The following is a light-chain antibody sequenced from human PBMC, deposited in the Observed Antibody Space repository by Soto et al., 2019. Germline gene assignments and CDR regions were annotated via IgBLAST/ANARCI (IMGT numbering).Light chain of an antibody. CDR3: RQYDSYSWT. CDR1: QSISKW. Sequence: DIQMTQFPSTLSASVGDRVTITCRASQSISKWLARYQQKPGKAPKLLIYDSSTLQSGVPSRFSGSGSGTEFTLTITSLQPDDFATYSCRQYDSYSWTFGQGTKVDIK. V-gene: IGKV1-5*01. J-gene: IGKJ1*01. CDR2: DSS.